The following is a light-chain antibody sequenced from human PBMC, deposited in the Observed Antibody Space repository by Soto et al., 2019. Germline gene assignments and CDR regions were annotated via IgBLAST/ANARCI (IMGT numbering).Light chain of an antibody. V-gene: IGKV1-39*01. CDR3: QQSYSTPST. J-gene: IGKJ1*01. Sequence: DIQMTQSPSSLSASVGDRVTITCRASQSISNYLNWYQQKPGKAPKLLIYAASSLQSGVPSRFSGSGSGSDFTLTISSLQPEDFATYYCQQSYSTPSTFGQGTKVVIK. CDR2: AAS. CDR1: QSISNY.